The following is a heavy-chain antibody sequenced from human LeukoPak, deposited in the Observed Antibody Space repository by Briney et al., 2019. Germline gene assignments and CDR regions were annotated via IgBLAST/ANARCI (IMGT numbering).Heavy chain of an antibody. Sequence: PSETLSLTCTVSGGSINNYYWSWIRQPPGKGLEWIGYIYYSGGTNYSPSLKSRVTISVDTSKNQFSLKLSSVTAADTAVYYCARVGYYYYGMDVWGQGTTVTVSS. V-gene: IGHV4-59*08. CDR3: ARVGYYYYGMDV. J-gene: IGHJ6*02. CDR1: GGSINNYY. CDR2: IYYSGGT.